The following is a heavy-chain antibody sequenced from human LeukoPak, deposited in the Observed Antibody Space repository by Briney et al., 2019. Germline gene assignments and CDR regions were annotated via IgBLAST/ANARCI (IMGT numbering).Heavy chain of an antibody. CDR1: GFTFNSYG. CDR3: AKDQRIPTVTTINYYCYMDV. CDR2: IRYDGTNA. Sequence: GGSLRLSCAASGFTFNSYGMHWVRRAPGKGLEWVAFIRYDGTNAYYPDSVRGRFTISRDNSKNTLYLQMNSLRGEDTAVYYCAKDQRIPTVTTINYYCYMDVWGKGTTVTVSS. D-gene: IGHD4-17*01. J-gene: IGHJ6*03. V-gene: IGHV3-30*02.